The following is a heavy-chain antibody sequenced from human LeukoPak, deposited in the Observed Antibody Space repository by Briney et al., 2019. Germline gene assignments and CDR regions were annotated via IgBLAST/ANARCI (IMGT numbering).Heavy chain of an antibody. CDR3: ARVGADYYDSSGYYFDY. V-gene: IGHV4-30-4*08. J-gene: IGHJ4*02. CDR1: ASSICCGAYY. Sequence: PSGTLRLTCTVSASSICCGAYYSCWIRQPPGKGLECIASIYYSGSTYYYRTLKSRVTISVDTSKNQFSLKLSSVTAADTAVYYRARVGADYYDSSGYYFDYWGQGTLVTVSS. D-gene: IGHD3-22*01. CDR2: IYYSGST.